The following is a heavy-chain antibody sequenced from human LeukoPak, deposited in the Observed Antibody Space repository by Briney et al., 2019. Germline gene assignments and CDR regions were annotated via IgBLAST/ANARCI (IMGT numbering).Heavy chain of an antibody. CDR1: GLTFSNYW. CDR3: ARDRQIAY. J-gene: IGHJ4*02. V-gene: IGHV3-7*01. Sequence: GGSLSLSCAASGLTFSNYWLTWVRQAPGQGLEWVANIKQDGSEKHYVDSVKGRFTISRDNAKNSLYLQMNSLRAEDTAVYYCARDRQIAYWGQGTLVTVSS. CDR2: IKQDGSEK.